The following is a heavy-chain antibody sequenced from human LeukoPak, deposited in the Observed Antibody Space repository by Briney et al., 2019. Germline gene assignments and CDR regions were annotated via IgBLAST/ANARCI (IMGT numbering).Heavy chain of an antibody. V-gene: IGHV3-48*03. CDR3: ARDPTVGRWFGESHNYYYYGMDV. CDR1: GFTFSSYE. D-gene: IGHD3-10*01. CDR2: ISSSGSTI. J-gene: IGHJ6*02. Sequence: QPGGSLRLSCAASGFTFSSYEMNWVRQAPGKGLEWVSYISSSGSTIYYAASVKGRFTISRDNAKNSLYLQMNSLRAEDTAVYYCARDPTVGRWFGESHNYYYYGMDVWGQGTTVTVSS.